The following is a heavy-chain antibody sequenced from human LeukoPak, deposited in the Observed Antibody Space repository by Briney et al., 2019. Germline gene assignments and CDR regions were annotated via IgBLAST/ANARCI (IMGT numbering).Heavy chain of an antibody. D-gene: IGHD6-13*01. CDR3: ARDRFVAAGTPWFDP. V-gene: IGHV3-33*01. CDR2: IWYDGSNK. Sequence: GGSLRLSCAASGYTFSSYGMHWVRQAPGKGLEWVAVIWYDGSNKYYADSVKGRFTISRDNSKNTLYLQMNSLRAEDTAVYYCARDRFVAAGTPWFDPWGQGTLVTVSS. J-gene: IGHJ5*02. CDR1: GYTFSSYG.